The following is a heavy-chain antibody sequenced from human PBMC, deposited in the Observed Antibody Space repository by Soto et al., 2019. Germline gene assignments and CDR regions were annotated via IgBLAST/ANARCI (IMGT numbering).Heavy chain of an antibody. V-gene: IGHV1-69*13. CDR1: GGTFSSYA. Sequence: SVKVSCKASGGTFSSYAISWVRQAPGQGLEWMGGIIPIFGTANYAQKFQGRVTITADESTSTAYMELSSLRSEDTAVYYCARVARYYDILTGSYYFDYWGQGTLVTVSS. D-gene: IGHD3-9*01. CDR2: IIPIFGTA. CDR3: ARVARYYDILTGSYYFDY. J-gene: IGHJ4*02.